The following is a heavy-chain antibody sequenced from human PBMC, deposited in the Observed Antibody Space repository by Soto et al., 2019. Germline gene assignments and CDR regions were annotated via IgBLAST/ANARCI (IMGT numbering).Heavy chain of an antibody. V-gene: IGHV4-4*02. CDR2: IYHSGTA. CDR3: ASHVAVPRTRGFDY. D-gene: IGHD2-15*01. Sequence: QVQLQESGPGLVKPSGTLSLTCAVAGGSISDNCCSWVRQAPGKGLEWVGAIYHSGTAYYNSALKGRVIILVDKSASQISLTLSSVTAADTAVYYCASHVAVPRTRGFDYWGQGALVAVSS. J-gene: IGHJ4*02. CDR1: GGSISDNC.